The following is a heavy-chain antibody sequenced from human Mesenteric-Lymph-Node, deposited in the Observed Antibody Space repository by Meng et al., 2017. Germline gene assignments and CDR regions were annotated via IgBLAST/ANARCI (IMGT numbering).Heavy chain of an antibody. CDR2: ISASGGST. CDR3: ARDDLFDAFDI. Sequence: GESLKISCAASGFTFSSYAMSWVRQAPGKGLEWVSVISASGGSTYYADSVKGRFTISRDNAKNSLYLQMNSLRAEDTAVYYCARDDLFDAFDIWGQGTMVTVSS. V-gene: IGHV3-23*01. CDR1: GFTFSSYA. J-gene: IGHJ3*02.